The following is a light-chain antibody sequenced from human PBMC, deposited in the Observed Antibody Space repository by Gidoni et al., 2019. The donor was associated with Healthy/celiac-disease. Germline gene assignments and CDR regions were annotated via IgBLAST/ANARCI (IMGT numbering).Light chain of an antibody. CDR3: AAWDDSLNGLV. Sequence: QSVLTQPTSASGTPGQRVTISCSGSSSNIGSNTVKWYQQLPGTAPKLLIYSNNQRPSGVPDRFSGSKSGTSASLAISGLQSEDEADYYCAAWDDSLNGLVFGGGTKLTVL. V-gene: IGLV1-44*01. CDR2: SNN. J-gene: IGLJ2*01. CDR1: SSNIGSNT.